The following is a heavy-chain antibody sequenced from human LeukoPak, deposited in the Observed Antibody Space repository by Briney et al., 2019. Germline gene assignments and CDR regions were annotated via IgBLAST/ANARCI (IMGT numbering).Heavy chain of an antibody. D-gene: IGHD1-26*01. CDR1: GFTFSSYG. CDR3: AGLSGSYYGEYFQH. Sequence: GGSLRLSCAASGFTFSSYGMHWVRQAPGQGLEWMGWINPNSGGTNYAQKFQGRVTMTRDTSISTAYMELSRLRSDDTAVYYCAGLSGSYYGEYFQHWGQGTLVTVSS. V-gene: IGHV1-2*02. J-gene: IGHJ1*01. CDR2: INPNSGGT.